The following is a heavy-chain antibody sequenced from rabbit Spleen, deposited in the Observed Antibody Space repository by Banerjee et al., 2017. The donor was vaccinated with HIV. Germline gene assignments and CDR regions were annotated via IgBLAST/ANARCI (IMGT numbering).Heavy chain of an antibody. CDR1: GFTLSSYY. V-gene: IGHV1S40*01. J-gene: IGHJ4*01. Sequence: QQLEESGGDLVKPGASLTLTCKASGFTLSSYYMCWVRQAPGKGPEWIGYIRGDGTIYYASWAKGRFTISKTSSTTMTLQMTTLTDADTATYFCARGNGDVGYAFNLWGQGTLVTVS. CDR2: IRGDGTI. CDR3: ARGNGDVGYAFNL. D-gene: IGHD6-1*01.